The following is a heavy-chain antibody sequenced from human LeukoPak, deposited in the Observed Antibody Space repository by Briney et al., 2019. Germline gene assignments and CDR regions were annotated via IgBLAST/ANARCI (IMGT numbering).Heavy chain of an antibody. CDR1: GYTFTRYG. Sequence: GASVKVSCKASGYTFTRYGITWVRQAPGQGPEWMGWISTYNGKTNYAQKVQDRVTMTTDTSTSTVYMELRSLRSDDTALYYCARDFSNFSYGTWFDPWGQGTLVTVSS. V-gene: IGHV1-18*01. J-gene: IGHJ5*02. CDR2: ISTYNGKT. D-gene: IGHD1-1*01. CDR3: ARDFSNFSYGTWFDP.